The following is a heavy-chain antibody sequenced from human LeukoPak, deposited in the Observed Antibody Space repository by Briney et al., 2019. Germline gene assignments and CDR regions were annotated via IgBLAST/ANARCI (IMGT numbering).Heavy chain of an antibody. J-gene: IGHJ4*02. CDR1: GFTFNSYA. CDR2: ISDSGDTT. CDR3: ATGRGGGNSVYFDN. D-gene: IGHD4-23*01. Sequence: GGSLRLSCAASGFTFNSYAMSWIRQAPGKGLEWVSGISDSGDTTYYADSVKGRFTISRDNSKNTLSLQMNSLRAGDTAVYYCATGRGGGNSVYFDNWGQGTLVTVSS. V-gene: IGHV3-23*01.